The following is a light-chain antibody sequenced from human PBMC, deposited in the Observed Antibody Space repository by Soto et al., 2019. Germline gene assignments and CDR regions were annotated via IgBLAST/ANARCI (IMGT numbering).Light chain of an antibody. V-gene: IGLV1-40*01. CDR1: SSNIGARYD. Sequence: QSVLTQPPSVSGAPGQRVTISCTGSSSNIGARYDVHWYQQLPGTAPKLLIYDNGNRPSGVPDRFSGSKSGTSASLAITGLQAEDEADYYCQSYDDSLAWVFGGGTQLTVL. J-gene: IGLJ3*02. CDR2: DNG. CDR3: QSYDDSLAWV.